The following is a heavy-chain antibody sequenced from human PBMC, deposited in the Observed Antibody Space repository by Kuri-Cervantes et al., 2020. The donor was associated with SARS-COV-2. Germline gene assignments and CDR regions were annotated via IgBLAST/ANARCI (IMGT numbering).Heavy chain of an antibody. CDR2: IVVGSGNT. CDR1: GFTFTSSA. CDR3: AARGYCSSTSCYTFDY. D-gene: IGHD2-2*02. J-gene: IGHJ4*02. V-gene: IGHV1-58*02. Sequence: SVKVSCKASGFTFTSSAMQWVRQARGQRLEWIGWIVVGSGNTNYAQKFQEGVTITRDMSTSTAYMELSSLRSEDTAVYYCAARGYCSSTSCYTFDYWGQGTLVTVSS.